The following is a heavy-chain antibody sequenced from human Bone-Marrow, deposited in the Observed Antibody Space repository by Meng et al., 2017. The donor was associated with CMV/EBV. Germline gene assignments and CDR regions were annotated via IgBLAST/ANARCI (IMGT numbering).Heavy chain of an antibody. V-gene: IGHV3-30*02. J-gene: IGHJ6*02. CDR2: IRYDGSNK. CDR3: AKDVVVVPRGYGMDV. D-gene: IGHD2-2*01. CDR1: GFTFSSYS. Sequence: GGSLRFSCAASGFTFSSYSMNWVRQAPGKGLEWVAFIRYDGSNKYYADSVKGRFTISRDNSKNTLYLQMNSLRAEDTAVYYCAKDVVVVPRGYGMDVWGQGTTVTVSS.